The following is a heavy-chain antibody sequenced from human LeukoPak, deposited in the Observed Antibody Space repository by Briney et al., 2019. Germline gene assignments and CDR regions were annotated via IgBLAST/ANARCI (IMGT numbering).Heavy chain of an antibody. CDR3: ATDVYGVGVTTIDC. D-gene: IGHD1-26*01. Sequence: GWSLRLSRAPSGFTFDKYPMHWVRQAPGKGLEWVSGISWNSGKIHYADSVKGRFTISRDNARNSLYLQMNSLRAEDTSLYYCATDVYGVGVTTIDCWGPGTLVTVAS. J-gene: IGHJ5*01. CDR1: GFTFDKYP. CDR2: ISWNSGKI. V-gene: IGHV3-9*01.